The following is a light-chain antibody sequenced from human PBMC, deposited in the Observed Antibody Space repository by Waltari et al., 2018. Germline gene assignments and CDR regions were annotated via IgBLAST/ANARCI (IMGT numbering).Light chain of an antibody. V-gene: IGKV3-11*01. Sequence: DIVLTQSPATLSLSPGQRATLSCRAKQSVSSFLAWYQQKPGQAPRLLIYDAANRATGIPARFSGSGSGTDFTLTISSLEPVDFAVYYCQHRRNWPSYTFGQGTKLEI. CDR1: QSVSSF. CDR3: QHRRNWPSYT. CDR2: DAA. J-gene: IGKJ2*01.